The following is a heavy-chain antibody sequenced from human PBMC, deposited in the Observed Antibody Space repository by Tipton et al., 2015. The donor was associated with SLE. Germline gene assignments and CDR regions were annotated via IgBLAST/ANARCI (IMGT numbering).Heavy chain of an antibody. J-gene: IGHJ2*01. Sequence: LRLSCTVSGGSISSHYCSWIRQPPGKGLEWIGYMSYSGSTYYNPSLKSRVTISVDTSKTQFSLNLSSVTAADTAVYYCARVTGIGLGTWYFDLWGRGTLVTVSS. V-gene: IGHV4-59*11. CDR3: ARVTGIGLGTWYFDL. CDR1: GGSISSHY. CDR2: MSYSGST. D-gene: IGHD3-16*01.